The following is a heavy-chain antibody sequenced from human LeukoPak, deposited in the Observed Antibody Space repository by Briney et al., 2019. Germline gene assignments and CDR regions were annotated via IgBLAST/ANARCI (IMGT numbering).Heavy chain of an antibody. J-gene: IGHJ6*02. D-gene: IGHD3-10*01. CDR1: GYTFTSYG. Sequence: SVKVSCKASGYTFTSYGISWVRQAPGQGLEWMGRIIPILGIANYAQKFQGRVTITADKSTSTAYMELSSLRSEDTAVYYCARDTNSPGEYYYYYGMDVWGQGTTVTVSS. CDR2: IIPILGIA. V-gene: IGHV1-69*04. CDR3: ARDTNSPGEYYYYYGMDV.